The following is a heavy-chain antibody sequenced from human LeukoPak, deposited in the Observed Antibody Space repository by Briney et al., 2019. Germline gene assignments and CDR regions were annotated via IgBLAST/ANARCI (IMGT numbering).Heavy chain of an antibody. Sequence: GASLKISCKASEYRFTTYWIAWVRQIPGKGLEWMGIVYPDGSDRRYSPSFHGQGTISADKSISTAYLQWSSLKASDTAMYYCARLYCNGGSCFGTFDYWGQGTLVTVSS. D-gene: IGHD2-15*01. J-gene: IGHJ4*02. V-gene: IGHV5-51*01. CDR3: ARLYCNGGSCFGTFDY. CDR1: EYRFTTYW. CDR2: VYPDGSDR.